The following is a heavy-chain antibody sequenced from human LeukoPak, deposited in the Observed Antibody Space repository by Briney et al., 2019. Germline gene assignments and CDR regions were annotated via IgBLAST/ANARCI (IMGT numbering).Heavy chain of an antibody. CDR1: GGSISSYY. V-gene: IGHV4-59*01. CDR2: IYYSGST. D-gene: IGHD2-2*01. CDR3: AREGCSSTSCYGAAFDI. Sequence: PSETLSLTCTDSGGSISSYYWSWIRQPPGKGLEWIGYIYYSGSTNYNPSLKSRVTISVDTSKNQFSLKLSSVTAADTAVYYCAREGCSSTSCYGAAFDIWGQGTMVTVSS. J-gene: IGHJ3*02.